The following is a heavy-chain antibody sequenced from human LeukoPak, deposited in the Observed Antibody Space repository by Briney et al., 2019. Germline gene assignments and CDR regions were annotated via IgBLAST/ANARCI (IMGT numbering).Heavy chain of an antibody. CDR2: ISYDGSKK. CDR1: GFTFSSYA. CDR3: ARDRSGTYSADY. Sequence: GTSLRLSCAASGFTFSSYAMHWVRQAPGKGLEWVAIISYDGSKKYYADSVNGRFTISRDISKNTLYLQMNSLRAEDTAVYYCARDRSGTYSADYWGQGTLVTVSS. V-gene: IGHV3-30*19. D-gene: IGHD3-10*01. J-gene: IGHJ4*02.